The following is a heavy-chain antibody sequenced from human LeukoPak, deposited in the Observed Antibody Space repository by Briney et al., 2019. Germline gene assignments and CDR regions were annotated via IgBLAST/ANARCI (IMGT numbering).Heavy chain of an antibody. V-gene: IGHV1-18*01. CDR1: GYTFTSYG. D-gene: IGHD3-10*01. CDR2: ISAYNGNT. CDR3: ARVARWFGEPYYYYGMDV. J-gene: IGHJ6*02. Sequence: ASVKVSCKASGYTFTSYGISWVRQAPGQGLEWMGWISAYNGNTNYAQKLQGRVTMTTDISTSTAYMELRSLRSDDTAVYYCARVARWFGEPYYYYGMDVWGQGTTVTVSS.